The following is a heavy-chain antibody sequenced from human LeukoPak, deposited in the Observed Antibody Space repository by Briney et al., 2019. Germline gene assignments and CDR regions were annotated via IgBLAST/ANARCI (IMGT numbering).Heavy chain of an antibody. J-gene: IGHJ5*02. CDR3: ARELKAIFGVVITNWFDP. D-gene: IGHD3-3*01. CDR1: GGSISSGDYY. CDR2: IYYSGST. V-gene: IGHV4-30-4*01. Sequence: SQTLSLTCTVSGGSISSGDYYWSWIRQPPGKGLEWIGYIYYSGSTYYNPSLKSRVTISVDTSKNQFSLKLSSVTAADTAVYYCARELKAIFGVVITNWFDPWGQGTLVTVSS.